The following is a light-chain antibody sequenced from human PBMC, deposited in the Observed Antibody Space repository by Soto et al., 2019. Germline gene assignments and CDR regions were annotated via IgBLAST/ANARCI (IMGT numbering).Light chain of an antibody. CDR1: TLGSKF. J-gene: IGLJ2*01. Sequence: SYELTQPPSVSVSPGQTAIITGSGNTLGSKFVFWYQQKAGQSPMVVIYEDTKRPSGIPERFSGSNSGNTATLTISGTQAMDEADFYCQAWDSGTVVFGGGTKLTVL. CDR3: QAWDSGTVV. CDR2: EDT. V-gene: IGLV3-1*01.